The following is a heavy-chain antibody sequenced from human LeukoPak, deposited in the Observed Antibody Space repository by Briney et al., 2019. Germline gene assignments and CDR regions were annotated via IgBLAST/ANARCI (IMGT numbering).Heavy chain of an antibody. CDR2: MSYDGSNK. D-gene: IGHD6-13*01. Sequence: PGRSLRLSCAVSGFTFSNYNMHWVRQAPGKGLEWVAVMSYDGSNKYYVDSVKGRFTISRDNSKNTLYLQMNSLRAEDTAVYYCAKDRSSSWALYHWGQGTLVTVSS. CDR3: AKDRSSSWALYH. J-gene: IGHJ5*02. CDR1: GFTFSNYN. V-gene: IGHV3-30*18.